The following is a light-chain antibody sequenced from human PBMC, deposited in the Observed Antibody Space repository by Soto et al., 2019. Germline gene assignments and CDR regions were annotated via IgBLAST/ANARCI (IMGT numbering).Light chain of an antibody. CDR3: QVWDLSSDHVV. CDR1: NFGRER. J-gene: IGLJ2*01. V-gene: IGLV3-21*02. Sequence: SYELTQPPSVSVAPGQTARITCGGNNFGRERVHWYQQKTGQAPMLVIQYDSDRPSGIPERFSGSKSGNTATLTVNRVEAGDEADYYCQVWDLSSDHVVFGGGTKLTVL. CDR2: YDS.